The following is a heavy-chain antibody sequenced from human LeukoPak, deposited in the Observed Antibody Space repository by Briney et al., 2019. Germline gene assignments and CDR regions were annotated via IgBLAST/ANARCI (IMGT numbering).Heavy chain of an antibody. D-gene: IGHD6-6*01. J-gene: IGHJ5*02. V-gene: IGHV1-69*13. CDR3: ARDYSSSSGGSKFDP. Sequence: ASVKVSCKASGGTFSSYAISWVRQAPGQGLEWMGGIIPIFGTANYAQKFQGRVTITADESTSTAYMELSSLRSDDTAVYYCARDYSSSSGGSKFDPWGQGALVTVSS. CDR2: IIPIFGTA. CDR1: GGTFSSYA.